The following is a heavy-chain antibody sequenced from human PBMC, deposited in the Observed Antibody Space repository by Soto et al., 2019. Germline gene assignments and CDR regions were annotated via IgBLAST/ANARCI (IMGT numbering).Heavy chain of an antibody. CDR2: ISSDGSNR. D-gene: IGHD1-1*01. Sequence: QVQLVESGGGVVQPGRSLRLSCAASGFIFSSYAMHWVRQAPGKGLEWVAVISSDGSNRYYADSVGGRFTISRDNSENTAYLHMSSLTGDDTAVFYCAKAPWKLAHTHHFHFWGQGTLVTVSS. CDR1: GFIFSSYA. CDR3: AKAPWKLAHTHHFHF. J-gene: IGHJ4*02. V-gene: IGHV3-30-3*01.